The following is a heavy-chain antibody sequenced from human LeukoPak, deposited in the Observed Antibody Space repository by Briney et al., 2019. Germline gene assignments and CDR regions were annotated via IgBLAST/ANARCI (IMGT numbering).Heavy chain of an antibody. Sequence: SETLSLTCTVSGGSISSGSYYWSWIRQPAGKGLEWIGRIYTSGSTNYNPSLKSRVTISVDTSKNQFSLKLSSVTAADTAVYYCARGSPQLLWIGEPYFDYWGQGTLVTVSS. V-gene: IGHV4-61*02. CDR1: GGSISSGSYY. D-gene: IGHD3-10*01. J-gene: IGHJ4*02. CDR2: IYTSGST. CDR3: ARGSPQLLWIGEPYFDY.